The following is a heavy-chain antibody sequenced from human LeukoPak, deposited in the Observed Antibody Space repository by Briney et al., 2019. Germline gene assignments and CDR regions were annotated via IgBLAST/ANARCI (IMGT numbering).Heavy chain of an antibody. J-gene: IGHJ4*02. CDR1: GFTFSDYY. D-gene: IGHD4-17*01. CDR3: AKDGYMTTVTTRYFDY. Sequence: GGSLRLSCAASGFTFSDYYMSWIRQAPGKGLEWVSHISSSGRTIYYADSVKGRFTISRDNSKNTLYLQMNSLRAEDTAVYYCAKDGYMTTVTTRYFDYWGQGTLVTVSS. V-gene: IGHV3-11*01. CDR2: ISSSGRTI.